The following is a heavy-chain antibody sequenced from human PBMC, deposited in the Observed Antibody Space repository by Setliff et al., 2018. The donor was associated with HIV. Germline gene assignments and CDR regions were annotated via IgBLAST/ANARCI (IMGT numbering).Heavy chain of an antibody. D-gene: IGHD4-17*01. CDR3: ARSTTAD. CDR2: IYPNNGGT. J-gene: IGHJ4*02. V-gene: IGHV1-2*02. Sequence: GASVKVSCQVSGYTRTELSMHWVRQAPGQGLEWMGWIYPNNGGTNYAQKFQGRVTMTRDTSISTAYMELSRLRSDDTAVYYCARSTTADWGQGTMVTVSS. CDR1: GYTRTELS.